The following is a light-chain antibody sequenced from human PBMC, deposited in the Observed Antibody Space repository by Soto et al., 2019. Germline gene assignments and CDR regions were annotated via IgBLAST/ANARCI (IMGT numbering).Light chain of an antibody. CDR1: SHDIGSYT. Sequence: QSALTQPASVSGSLGQSITITCTGTSHDIGSYTLVSWYQHHPGRAPKLLIHTNNQRPSGVPDRFSGSRSGTSASLAISGLQSEDEAEYYCAAWDDSLNGVVFGGGTKVTVL. CDR3: AAWDDSLNGVV. V-gene: IGLV1-44*01. J-gene: IGLJ2*01. CDR2: TNN.